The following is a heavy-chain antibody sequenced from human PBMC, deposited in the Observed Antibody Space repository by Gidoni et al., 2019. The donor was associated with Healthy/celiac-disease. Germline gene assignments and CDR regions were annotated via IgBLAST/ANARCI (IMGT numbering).Heavy chain of an antibody. J-gene: IGHJ5*02. CDR1: GGSFSGYS. Sequence: QVQLQQWGAGLLKPSETLSLTCAVYGGSFSGYSWSWIRQPPGKGLEWIGEINHSGSTNHNPSLKSRVTISVDTSKNQFSLKLSSVTAADTAVYYCARVRVVVVAATSNWFDPWGQGTLVTVSS. CDR2: INHSGST. V-gene: IGHV4-34*01. CDR3: ARVRVVVVAATSNWFDP. D-gene: IGHD2-15*01.